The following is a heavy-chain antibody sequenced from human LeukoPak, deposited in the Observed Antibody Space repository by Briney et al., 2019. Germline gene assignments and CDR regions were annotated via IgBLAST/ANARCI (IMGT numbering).Heavy chain of an antibody. CDR3: AREPHPGIPGRLNDAFDI. Sequence: GGSLRLSCAASGFTFSSYAMHWVRQAPGKGLEWVAVISYDGSNKYYADSVKGRLTISKDNSKNTLYLQMDSLRAEDTAVYFCAREPHPGIPGRLNDAFDIWGQGTMVTVSS. V-gene: IGHV3-30-3*01. CDR1: GFTFSSYA. CDR2: ISYDGSNK. D-gene: IGHD6-6*01. J-gene: IGHJ3*02.